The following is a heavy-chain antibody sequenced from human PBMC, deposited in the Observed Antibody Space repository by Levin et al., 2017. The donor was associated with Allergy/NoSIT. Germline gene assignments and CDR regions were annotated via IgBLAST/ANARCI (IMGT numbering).Heavy chain of an antibody. CDR3: AGGSGVSDAFDI. J-gene: IGHJ3*02. D-gene: IGHD2-21*01. V-gene: IGHV3-33*01. Sequence: GGSLRLSCAASGFTFSSYGMHWVRQAPGKGLEWVAVIWYDGSNKYYADSVKGRFTISRDNSKNTLYLQMNSLRAEDTAVYYCAGGSGVSDAFDIWGQGTMVTVSS. CDR2: IWYDGSNK. CDR1: GFTFSSYG.